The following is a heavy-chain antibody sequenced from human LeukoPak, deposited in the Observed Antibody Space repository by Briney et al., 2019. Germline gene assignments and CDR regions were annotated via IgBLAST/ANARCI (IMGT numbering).Heavy chain of an antibody. Sequence: SVKVSCRASGGTLSSYPICWVRQAPGQGLEWMGRIIPVLGIANYAQTFQGRVTITADKSSSTAYMELSSLRSEDTAVYYCARIRGTESGLSHFDSWGPGTLVSVSS. CDR1: GGTLSSYP. V-gene: IGHV1-69*02. D-gene: IGHD2-8*02. J-gene: IGHJ4*02. CDR2: IIPVLGIA. CDR3: ARIRGTESGLSHFDS.